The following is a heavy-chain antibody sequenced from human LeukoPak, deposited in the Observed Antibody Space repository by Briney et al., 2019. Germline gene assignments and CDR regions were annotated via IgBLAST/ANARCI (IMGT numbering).Heavy chain of an antibody. V-gene: IGHV3-7*01. CDR2: IKQDGSEK. CDR3: ARDLYSSGWYSHYFDY. CDR1: GFTFSSYW. D-gene: IGHD6-19*01. Sequence: GGSLRLSCAASGFTFSSYWMSWVRQAPGKGLEWVANIKQDGSEKYYVDSVKGRFTISRDNAKNSLYLQMNSLRAEDTAVYYCARDLYSSGWYSHYFDYWGQGTLVTVYS. J-gene: IGHJ4*02.